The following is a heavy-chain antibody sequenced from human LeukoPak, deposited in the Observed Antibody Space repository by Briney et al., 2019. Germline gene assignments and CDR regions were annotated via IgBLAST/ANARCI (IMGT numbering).Heavy chain of an antibody. CDR2: IYYSGST. D-gene: IGHD5-18*01. CDR3: ARHMGLGYSYGYPYFDY. V-gene: IGHV4-59*08. Sequence: SETLSLTCTVSGGSISSYYRSWIRQPPGKGLEWIGYIYYSGSTNYNPSLKSRVTISVDTSKNQLSLKLSSVTAADTAVYYCARHMGLGYSYGYPYFDYWGQGTLVTVSS. J-gene: IGHJ4*02. CDR1: GGSISSYY.